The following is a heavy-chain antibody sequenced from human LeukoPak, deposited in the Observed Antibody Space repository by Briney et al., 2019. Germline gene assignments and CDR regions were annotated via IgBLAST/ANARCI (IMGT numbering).Heavy chain of an antibody. CDR2: IIPILDLA. CDR3: ATPSRTEDGDYGVC. V-gene: IGHV1-69*04. J-gene: IGHJ4*02. Sequence: SVKVSCKASGGNFSNYAFNWVRQAPGQGLEWMGRIIPILDLAHLTQKFQGRLTITADKSTNTGYMELSSLTAEDTAVYYCATPSRTEDGDYGVCWGQGTLVTVSS. D-gene: IGHD4-17*01. CDR1: GGNFSNYA.